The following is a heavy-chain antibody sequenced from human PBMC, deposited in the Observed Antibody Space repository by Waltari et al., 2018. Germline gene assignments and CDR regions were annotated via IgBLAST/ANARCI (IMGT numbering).Heavy chain of an antibody. CDR2: ISCSASDS. Sequence: EVQLVESGGGLVQPGGSLRLSCAASGFTFSSYWMSWVRQAQGKGRECVSDISCSASDSFYADSGKVRFTISRDNSKTMVYLQMNSLRAEDTARYCCVKDRYCVGGICPWDYWGQGTLVTVSS. CDR3: VKDRYCVGGICPWDY. V-gene: IGHV3-23*04. J-gene: IGHJ4*02. D-gene: IGHD2-8*02. CDR1: GFTFSSYW.